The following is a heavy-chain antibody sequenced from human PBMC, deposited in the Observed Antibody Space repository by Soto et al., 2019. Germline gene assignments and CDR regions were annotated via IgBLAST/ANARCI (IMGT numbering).Heavy chain of an antibody. CDR2: ISYSGST. Sequence: SETLSLTCTVSGGSLSNYYWSWIRQSPGKGLEWIGYISYSGSTNYNPSLRSLVSISVDSSENQFSLRLGSVTAADTAVYYCARTFWSGLRLDYYYMDVRGKGTTVTVSS. J-gene: IGHJ6*03. D-gene: IGHD3-3*01. CDR1: GGSLSNYY. V-gene: IGHV4-59*08. CDR3: ARTFWSGLRLDYYYMDV.